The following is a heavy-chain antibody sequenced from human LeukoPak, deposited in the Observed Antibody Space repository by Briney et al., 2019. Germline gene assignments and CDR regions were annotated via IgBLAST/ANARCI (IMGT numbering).Heavy chain of an antibody. CDR1: GFTFSSYW. CDR3: ARDGVFYYYYGMDV. D-gene: IGHD3-16*01. V-gene: IGHV3-7*01. Sequence: GGSLRLSCAASGFTFSSYWMSWVRQAPGKGLEWVANIKQDGSEKYYVDSVKSRFTISRDNAKNSLYLQMNSLRAEDTAVYYCARDGVFYYYYGMDVWGQGTTVTVSS. CDR2: IKQDGSEK. J-gene: IGHJ6*02.